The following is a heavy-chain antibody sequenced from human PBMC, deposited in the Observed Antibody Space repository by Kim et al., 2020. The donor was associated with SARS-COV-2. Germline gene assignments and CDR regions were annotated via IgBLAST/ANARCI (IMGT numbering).Heavy chain of an antibody. CDR2: IYYSGST. CDR3: ARDSYEYYYGMDV. D-gene: IGHD3-22*01. V-gene: IGHV4-61*01. Sequence: SETLSLTCTVSGGSVSSGSYYWSWIRQPPGKGLEWIGYIYYSGSTNYNPSLKSRVTISVDTSKNQFSLKLSSVTAADTAVYYCARDSYEYYYGMDVWGQGTTVTVSS. CDR1: GGSVSSGSYY. J-gene: IGHJ6*02.